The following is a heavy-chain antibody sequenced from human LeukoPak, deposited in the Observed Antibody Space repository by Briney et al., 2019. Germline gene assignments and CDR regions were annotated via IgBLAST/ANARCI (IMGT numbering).Heavy chain of an antibody. D-gene: IGHD5-24*01. J-gene: IGHJ4*02. CDR3: ARRPTWTLKGLQSYYFDY. CDR1: GGSISSSSYY. Sequence: PSETLSLTCTVSGGSISSSSYYWGWIRQPPGKGLEWIGEINHSGSTNYNPSLKSRVAISVDTSKNQFSLKLSSVTAADTAVYYCARRPTWTLKGLQSYYFDYWGQGTLVTVSS. V-gene: IGHV4-39*07. CDR2: INHSGST.